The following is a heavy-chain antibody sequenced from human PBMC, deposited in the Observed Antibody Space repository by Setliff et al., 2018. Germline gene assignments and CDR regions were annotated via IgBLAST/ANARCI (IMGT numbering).Heavy chain of an antibody. CDR1: GYNFLDYW. CDR3: TRHEDRNKCTSSSCYRENDAFDV. CDR2: IYPDDSDT. J-gene: IGHJ3*01. D-gene: IGHD2-2*01. Sequence: ESLKISCKASGYNFLDYWIGWVRQMPGKGLEWMGIIYPDDSDTRYSPSVQGPFTISADKSISTAYLQWSSLKASDTAIFYCTRHEDRNKCTSSSCYRENDAFDVWGQGAMVTVPS. V-gene: IGHV5-51*01.